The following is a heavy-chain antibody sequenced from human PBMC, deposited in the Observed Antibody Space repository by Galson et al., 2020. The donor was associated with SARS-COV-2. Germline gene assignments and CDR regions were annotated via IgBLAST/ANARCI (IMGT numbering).Heavy chain of an antibody. V-gene: IGHV3-9*01. J-gene: IGHJ4*02. CDR2: ISWNSGSI. CDR1: GFTFDDYA. D-gene: IGHD2-2*01. Sequence: GGSLRLSCAASGFTFDDYAMHWVRQAPGKGLEWVSGISWNSGSIGYADSVKGRFTISRDNAKNSLYLQMNSLRAEDTALYYCAIGSVPAAMKGYWGQGTLVTVSS. CDR3: AIGSVPAAMKGY.